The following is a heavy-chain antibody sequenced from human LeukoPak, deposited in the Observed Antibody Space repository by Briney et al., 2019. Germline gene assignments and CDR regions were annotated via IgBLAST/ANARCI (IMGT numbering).Heavy chain of an antibody. J-gene: IGHJ6*02. CDR3: ATRSFYYGMDV. CDR2: ISGSGSYT. Sequence: QPGGSLRVSCAASGFSSGSSALGWVRQAPGKGLEWISSISGSGSYTYYADSVKGRFTISRDNSKNTVYLQMNSLRDEDTAVYYCATRSFYYGMDVWGQGTTATVSS. V-gene: IGHV3-23*01. CDR1: GFSSGSSA.